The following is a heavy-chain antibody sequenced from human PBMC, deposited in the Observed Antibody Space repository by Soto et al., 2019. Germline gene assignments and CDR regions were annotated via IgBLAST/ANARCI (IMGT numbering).Heavy chain of an antibody. CDR3: ASGIGGSGWYYFDY. J-gene: IGHJ4*02. CDR2: IYSGGST. Sequence: GGSLRLSCAASGFTVSSNYMSWVRQAPGKGLEWVSVIYSGGSTYYADSVKGRFTISRDNSKNTLYLQMNSLRAEDTAVYYCASGIGGSGWYYFDYWGQGTLVTVSS. CDR1: GFTVSSNY. D-gene: IGHD6-19*01. V-gene: IGHV3-53*01.